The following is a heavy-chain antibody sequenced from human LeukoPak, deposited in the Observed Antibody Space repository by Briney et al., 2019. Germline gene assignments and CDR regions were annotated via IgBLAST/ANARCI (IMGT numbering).Heavy chain of an antibody. CDR2: INTDGSST. CDR1: GFTFSSYW. CDR3: AKVFEGERVVVILDY. V-gene: IGHV3-74*01. Sequence: TGGTLRLSCAASGFTFSSYWMHWVRQAPGKGLVWVSRINTDGSSTYYADSVKGRFTISRDNSKNTLYLQMNSLRAEDTAVYYCAKVFEGERVVVILDYWGQGTLVTVSS. D-gene: IGHD3-22*01. J-gene: IGHJ4*02.